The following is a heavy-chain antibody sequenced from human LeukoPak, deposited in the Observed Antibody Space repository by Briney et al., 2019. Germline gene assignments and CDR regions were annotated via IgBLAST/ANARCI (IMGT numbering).Heavy chain of an antibody. CDR2: IYYSGST. J-gene: IGHJ3*02. CDR3: ARRRGDGYSYGVRDAFDM. D-gene: IGHD5-18*01. CDR1: GFTFSIYA. Sequence: GSLRLSCAASGFTFSIYAMNWVRQAPGEGPEWIGSIYYSGSTYYNPSLKSRVTISVDTSKNQFSLKLSSVTAADTAVFYCARRRGDGYSYGVRDAFDMWGQGTMVTVSS. V-gene: IGHV4-39*01.